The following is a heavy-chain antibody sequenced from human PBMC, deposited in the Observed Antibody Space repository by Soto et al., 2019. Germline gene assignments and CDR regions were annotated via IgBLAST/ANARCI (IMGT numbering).Heavy chain of an antibody. CDR1: GASVNNGGHY. CDR2: IYYSGNT. D-gene: IGHD3-22*01. CDR3: ARGGGPYDSSAYYFDS. V-gene: IGHV4-61*08. Sequence: PSETLSLTCTVSGASVNNGGHYWSWIRQPPGKGLEWLGYIYYSGNTYYNPSFQSRVTMSVDVSKNQFSLRLPSVTAADTAIYYCARGGGPYDSSAYYFDSWGHGALVTVS. J-gene: IGHJ4*01.